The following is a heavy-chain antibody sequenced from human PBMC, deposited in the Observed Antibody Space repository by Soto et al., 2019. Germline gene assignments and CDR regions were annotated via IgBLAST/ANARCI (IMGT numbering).Heavy chain of an antibody. V-gene: IGHV1-2*04. CDR2: INPNSGGT. CDR1: GYTFTGYY. J-gene: IGHJ5*02. Sequence: QVQLVQSGAEVKKPGASVKVSCKASGYTFTGYYMHWVRQAPGQGLEWMGWINPNSGGTNYAQKVQGWVTMTRDTAISTAYRELSRRRSDDTAVYYCASGGKIAAAARGGNWFDPWGQGTLVTVSS. D-gene: IGHD6-13*01. CDR3: ASGGKIAAAARGGNWFDP.